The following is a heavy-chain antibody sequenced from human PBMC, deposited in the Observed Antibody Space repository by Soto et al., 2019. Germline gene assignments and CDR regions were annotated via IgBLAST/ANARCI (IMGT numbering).Heavy chain of an antibody. V-gene: IGHV3-48*02. CDR3: ATNEGYDYYSAMDV. CDR2: ISSSSTI. Sequence: LRLSCAASGFTFSSYSMNWVRQAPGKGLEWVSYISSSSTIYYADSVKGRFTISRDNAKNSLYLQMNSLRDEDTAVYYCATNEGYDYYSAMDVWGQGTTVTVSS. J-gene: IGHJ6*02. D-gene: IGHD3-3*01. CDR1: GFTFSSYS.